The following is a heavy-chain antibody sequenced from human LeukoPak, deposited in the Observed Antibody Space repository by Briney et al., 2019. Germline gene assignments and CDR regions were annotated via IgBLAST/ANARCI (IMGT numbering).Heavy chain of an antibody. CDR1: GFTFSNGW. J-gene: IGHJ6*02. Sequence: GGSLRLSCVGSGFTFSNGWMHWVRQAPGKGLEWVAVISYDGSNKYYADSVKGRFTISRDNSKNTLYLQMNSLRAEDTAVYYCARRDDYGGSYGMDVWGQGTTVTVSS. D-gene: IGHD4-23*01. CDR3: ARRDDYGGSYGMDV. CDR2: ISYDGSNK. V-gene: IGHV3-30*03.